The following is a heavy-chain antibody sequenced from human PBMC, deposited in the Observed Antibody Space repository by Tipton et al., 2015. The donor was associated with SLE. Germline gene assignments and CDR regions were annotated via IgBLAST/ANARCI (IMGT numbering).Heavy chain of an antibody. CDR3: AKDRYCGGGMCLRSYFDS. V-gene: IGHV3-23*01. D-gene: IGHD2-21*01. CDR1: GFTFSSYA. CDR2: ISGSGGST. Sequence: SLRLSCAASGFTFSSYAMSWVRQAPGKGLEWVSAISGSGGSTYYADSVKGRFTISRDDSKNTLYLQMNSLRAEDTAVYYCAKDRYCGGGMCLRSYFDSWGQGTLVTVSS. J-gene: IGHJ4*02.